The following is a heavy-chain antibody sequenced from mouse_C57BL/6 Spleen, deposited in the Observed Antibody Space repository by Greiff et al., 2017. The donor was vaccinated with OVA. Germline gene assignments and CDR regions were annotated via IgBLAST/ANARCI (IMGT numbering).Heavy chain of an antibody. CDR2: IYPRSGNT. CDR1: GYNFTRHV. Sequence: VQLQKAGAEWARSGASVKLSCKASGYNFTRHVISWVKQRTGQGLEWIGEIYPRSGNTYYNEKFKGKATLTADKSSSTAYMELRSLTSEDSAVYFCAGASRDYAMDYWGQGTSVTVSS. D-gene: IGHD3-1*01. V-gene: IGHV1-81*01. J-gene: IGHJ4*01. CDR3: AGASRDYAMDY.